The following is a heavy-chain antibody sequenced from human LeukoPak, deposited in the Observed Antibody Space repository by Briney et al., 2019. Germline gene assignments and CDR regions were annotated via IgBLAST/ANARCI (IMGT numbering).Heavy chain of an antibody. CDR1: GGSFSGYY. CDR3: ARAYGYSYGYDY. V-gene: IGHV4-34*01. J-gene: IGHJ4*02. D-gene: IGHD5-18*01. CDR2: INHSGST. Sequence: PSETLSLTCAVYGGSFSGYYWSWIRQPPGKGLEWIGEINHSGSTNYNPSLKSRVTISVDTSKNQISLKLSSVTAADTAVYYCARAYGYSYGYDYWGQGTLVTVSS.